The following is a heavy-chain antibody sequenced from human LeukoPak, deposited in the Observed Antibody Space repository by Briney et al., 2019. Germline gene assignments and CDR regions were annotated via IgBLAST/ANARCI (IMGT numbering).Heavy chain of an antibody. D-gene: IGHD2-15*01. CDR3: AREVYCSGGSCYYFDY. CDR2: IKQDGSEK. J-gene: IGHJ4*02. V-gene: IGHV3-7*05. Sequence: PGGSLRLSCAASGFTFSSYWMSWVRQAPGKGLEWVANIKQDGSEKYYVDSVKGRFTISRDNAKNSLYLQMNSLRAEDTAAYYCAREVYCSGGSCYYFDYWGQGTLVTVSS. CDR1: GFTFSSYW.